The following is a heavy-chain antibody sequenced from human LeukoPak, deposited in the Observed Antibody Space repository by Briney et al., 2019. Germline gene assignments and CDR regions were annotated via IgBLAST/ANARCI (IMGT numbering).Heavy chain of an antibody. Sequence: GASVKVSCKASGYTFTGYAISWVRQAPGQGLEWMGWISAYNGNTNYAQKFQGRVTMTTDTSTSTAYMELRSLRSDDTAVYYCAFMVTTFDYYGMDVWGQGTTVTVSS. CDR1: GYTFTGYA. D-gene: IGHD4-17*01. V-gene: IGHV1-18*01. J-gene: IGHJ6*02. CDR3: AFMVTTFDYYGMDV. CDR2: ISAYNGNT.